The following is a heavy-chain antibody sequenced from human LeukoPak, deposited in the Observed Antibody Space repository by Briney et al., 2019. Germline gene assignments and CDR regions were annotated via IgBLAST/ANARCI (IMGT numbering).Heavy chain of an antibody. J-gene: IGHJ4*02. CDR2: FDPEDGET. CDR1: GYTLTELS. D-gene: IGHD1-26*01. Sequence: ASVKVSCKVSGYTLTELSMHWVRQAPGKGLEWMGGFDPEDGETIYAQKFQGRVTMTEDTSTDTAYMELSSLRSEDTAVYYCATVTIVGATTNNDYWGQGTLVTVSS. CDR3: ATVTIVGATTNNDY. V-gene: IGHV1-24*01.